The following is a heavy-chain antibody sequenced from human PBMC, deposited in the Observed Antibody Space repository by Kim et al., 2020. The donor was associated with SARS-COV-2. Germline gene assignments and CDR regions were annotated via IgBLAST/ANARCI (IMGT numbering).Heavy chain of an antibody. CDR1: GFTFSSYS. J-gene: IGHJ6*02. D-gene: IGHD3-3*01. Sequence: GGSLRLSCAASGFTFSSYSMNWVRQAPGKGLEWVSSISSSSSYIYYADSVKGRFTISRDNAKNSLYLQMNSLRAEDTAVYYCARDGGGEWDFWSGSPYYYGMDVWGQGTTVTVSS. V-gene: IGHV3-21*01. CDR2: ISSSSSYI. CDR3: ARDGGGEWDFWSGSPYYYGMDV.